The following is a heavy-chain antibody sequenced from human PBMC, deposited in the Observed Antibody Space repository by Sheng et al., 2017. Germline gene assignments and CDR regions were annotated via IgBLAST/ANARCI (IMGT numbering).Heavy chain of an antibody. J-gene: IGHJ5*02. V-gene: IGHV1-69*02. CDR3: ARTREMATIPMGWFDP. CDR1: GGTFSSYT. Sequence: QVQLVQSGAEVKKPGSSVKVSCKASGGTFSSYTISWVRQAPGQGLEWMGRIIPILGIANYAQKFQGRVTITADKSTSTAYMELSSLRSEDTAVYYCARTREMATIPMGWFDPWGQGTLVTVSS. CDR2: IIPILGIA. D-gene: IGHD5-12*01.